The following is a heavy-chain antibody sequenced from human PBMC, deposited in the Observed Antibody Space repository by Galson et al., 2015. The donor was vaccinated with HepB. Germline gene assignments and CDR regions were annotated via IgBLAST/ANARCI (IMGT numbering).Heavy chain of an antibody. CDR2: INYSGST. CDR3: ARLLFYGSGRYFQN. Sequence: ETLSLTCTVSGDSISSSSHYWGWIRQPPGKGLDWIGSINYSGSTYYKPSLKSRVTISIDTSKNQFSLNLSSATAADTVVYFCARLLFYGSGRYFQNWGQGTLVTVSS. V-gene: IGHV4-39*01. J-gene: IGHJ1*01. D-gene: IGHD3-10*01. CDR1: GDSISSSSHY.